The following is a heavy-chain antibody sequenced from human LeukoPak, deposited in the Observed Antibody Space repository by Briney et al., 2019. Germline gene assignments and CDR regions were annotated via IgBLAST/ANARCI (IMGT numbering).Heavy chain of an antibody. V-gene: IGHV4-34*01. Sequence: SETLSLNCAVYGCSFSGYYWIWIRQPPGKGLEWIGEINHSGSTNYNPSLKSRVTISVDTSKNQFSLKLSSVTAADTAVYYCARGPGRYCSSTSCRPRTYYYYGMDVWGKGTTVTVSS. CDR1: GCSFSGYY. CDR3: ARGPGRYCSSTSCRPRTYYYYGMDV. J-gene: IGHJ6*04. D-gene: IGHD2-2*01. CDR2: INHSGST.